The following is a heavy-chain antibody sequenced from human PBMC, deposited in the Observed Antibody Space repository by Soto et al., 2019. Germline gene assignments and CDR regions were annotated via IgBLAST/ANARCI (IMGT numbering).Heavy chain of an antibody. CDR1: GGSISSYY. D-gene: IGHD3-3*01. CDR3: AREQSNDDFCRGYAPFYYYSMDV. J-gene: IGHJ6*02. Sequence: SETLSLTCTVSGGSISSYYWSWIRQPAGKGLEWIGRIYTSGSTNYNPSLKSRVTMSVDTSKNQFSLKLSSVTAADAAVYYCAREQSNDDFCRGYAPFYYYSMDVWGQGTTVTVSS. V-gene: IGHV4-4*07. CDR2: IYTSGST.